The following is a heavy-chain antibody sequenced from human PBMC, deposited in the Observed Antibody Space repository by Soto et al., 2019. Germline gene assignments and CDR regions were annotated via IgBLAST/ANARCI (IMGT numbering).Heavy chain of an antibody. CDR1: GFTFSSYG. Sequence: QVQLVESGGGVVQPGRSLRLSCAASGFTFSSYGMHWVRQAPGKGLEWVAVIWYDGSNKYYADSVKGRFTISRDNSKNTLYLQMNSLRAEDTAVYYCARGGQWLVRVDYYCGMDVWGQGSTVSVSS. CDR3: ARGGQWLVRVDYYCGMDV. V-gene: IGHV3-33*01. CDR2: IWYDGSNK. J-gene: IGHJ6*02. D-gene: IGHD6-19*01.